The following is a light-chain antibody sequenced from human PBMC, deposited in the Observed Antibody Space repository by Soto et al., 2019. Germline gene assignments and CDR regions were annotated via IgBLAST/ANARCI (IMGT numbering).Light chain of an antibody. CDR3: NSYISGSSTLYV. V-gene: IGLV2-14*01. J-gene: IGLJ1*01. CDR1: SSDVGGYNY. CDR2: HVS. Sequence: QSVLTQPASVSGSPGQSITISCTGTSSDVGGYNYVSWYQQHPGKAPKLMIFHVSNRPSGVSNRFSGSKSGNTASLTISGLQAEDEADYYCNSYISGSSTLYVFGTGTKLTVL.